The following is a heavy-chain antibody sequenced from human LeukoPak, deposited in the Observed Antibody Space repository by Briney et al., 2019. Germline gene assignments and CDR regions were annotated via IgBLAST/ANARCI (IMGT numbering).Heavy chain of an antibody. CDR3: ARERANCYGDCYDC. D-gene: IGHD2-21*01. J-gene: IGHJ4*02. Sequence: GGSLRLSCAASGFTFSDHDMNWVRQAPGKGLEWVSYITADGSSTYYADSVKGRFTTSRDNAKSSLYLQMNSLRAEDTALYYCARERANCYGDCYDCWGQGTLVTVSS. CDR2: ITADGSST. CDR1: GFTFSDHD. V-gene: IGHV3-48*03.